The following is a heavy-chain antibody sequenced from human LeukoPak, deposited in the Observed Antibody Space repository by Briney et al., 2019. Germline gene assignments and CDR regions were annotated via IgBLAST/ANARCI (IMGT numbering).Heavy chain of an antibody. Sequence: QPGGSLRLSCVASGFTFSASWMSWVRQAPGKGLEWVANIKEDASQIGYIDSVKGRFTISRDNARNSVYLQIDSLRVEDTAVYYCVKDTWAVVTAILDYWGQGTLVTVSS. CDR1: GFTFSASW. CDR3: VKDTWAVVTAILDY. D-gene: IGHD2-21*02. J-gene: IGHJ4*02. CDR2: IKEDASQI. V-gene: IGHV3-7*01.